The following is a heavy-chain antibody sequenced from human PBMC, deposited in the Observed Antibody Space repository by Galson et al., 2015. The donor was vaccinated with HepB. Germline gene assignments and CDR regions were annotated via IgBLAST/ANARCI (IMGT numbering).Heavy chain of an antibody. CDR1: GYTFTSYG. CDR3: ARDRSTGGGSGSIDY. J-gene: IGHJ4*02. V-gene: IGHV1-18*04. D-gene: IGHD3-10*01. CDR2: ISAYNGNT. Sequence: SVKVSCKASGYTFTSYGIGWVRQAPGQGLEWMGWISAYNGNTNYAQKLQGRVTMTTDKSTSTAYMELRSLRSDDTAVYYCARDRSTGGGSGSIDYWGQGTLVTVSS.